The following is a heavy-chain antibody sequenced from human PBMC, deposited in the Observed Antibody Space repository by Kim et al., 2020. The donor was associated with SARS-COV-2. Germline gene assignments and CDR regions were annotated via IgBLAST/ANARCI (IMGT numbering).Heavy chain of an antibody. CDR2: INPSDGST. Sequence: ASVKVSCKASGYTFTSFYMHWVRQAPGQGLEWMGIINPSDGSTLFAQKFQDRVNVTRDTSATTVYMELTNVRSEDTAVYYCARTQSGDMDYWGQGTLVSVSS. CDR1: GYTFTSFY. J-gene: IGHJ4*02. CDR3: ARTQSGDMDY. D-gene: IGHD5-18*01. V-gene: IGHV1-46*01.